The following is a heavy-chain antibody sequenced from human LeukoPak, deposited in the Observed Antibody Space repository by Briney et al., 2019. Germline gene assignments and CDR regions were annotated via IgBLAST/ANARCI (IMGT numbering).Heavy chain of an antibody. V-gene: IGHV3-23*01. CDR3: ARDYADYVGYFFFDY. CDR1: GFTFNSYA. CDR2: ISGGGETT. D-gene: IGHD4-17*01. Sequence: GGSLRLSCAASGFTFNSYAMNWVRQAPGKGLEWVSSISGGGETTYYADSAKGRFTISRDNSQNTLYLQMNGLRAEDTAVYYYARDYADYVGYFFFDYWGQGTLVTVSS. J-gene: IGHJ4*02.